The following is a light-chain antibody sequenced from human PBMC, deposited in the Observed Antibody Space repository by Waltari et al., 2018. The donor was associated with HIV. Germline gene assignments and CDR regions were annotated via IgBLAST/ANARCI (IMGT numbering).Light chain of an antibody. J-gene: IGLJ2*01. Sequence: QSVVTQPPSVSAAPGQKVTISCPGSSPNIGHNHVSWYQHLPGTAPKPLIYDNIKRPSGIPDRFSGSKSGTSATLGITGLQAGDEADYYCGAWDSSLTAEVFGGGTKLTVL. CDR3: GAWDSSLTAEV. CDR1: SPNIGHNH. V-gene: IGLV1-51*01. CDR2: DNI.